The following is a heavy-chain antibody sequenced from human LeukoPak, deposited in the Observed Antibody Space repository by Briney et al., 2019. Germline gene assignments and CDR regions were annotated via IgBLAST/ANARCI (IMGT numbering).Heavy chain of an antibody. J-gene: IGHJ3*01. CDR1: GFSFPDFT. Sequence: GGSLRLSCAASGFSFPDFTMHWVRQAPGKGLEWVSLINWDGTYIFYADSVKGRFSISRDNSKNFLYLQMDNLRPDDTALYYCVKDLARTSTDDIFDFWGKGTFLIVTS. CDR3: VKDLARTSTDDIFDF. V-gene: IGHV3-43*01. D-gene: IGHD3-9*01. CDR2: INWDGTYI.